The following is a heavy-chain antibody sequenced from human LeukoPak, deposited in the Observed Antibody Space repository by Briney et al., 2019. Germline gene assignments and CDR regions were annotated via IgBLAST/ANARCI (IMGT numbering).Heavy chain of an antibody. V-gene: IGHV4-38-2*02. CDR3: VRDRGYNYGDLDF. Sequence: PSETLSLTCAVSGYSISSGYYWGWIRQPPGKGLEWIATIHHSGSTYYNSSLKSQVTISVDTSKDQFSLRLSSVTAADTAVYYCVRDRGYNYGDLDFWGRGTLVTVSS. J-gene: IGHJ4*02. D-gene: IGHD5-18*01. CDR1: GYSISSGYY. CDR2: IHHSGST.